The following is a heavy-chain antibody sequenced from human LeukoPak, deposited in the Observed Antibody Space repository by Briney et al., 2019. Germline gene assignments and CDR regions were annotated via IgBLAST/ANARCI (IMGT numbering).Heavy chain of an antibody. Sequence: GGSLRLSCAASGFIFSDYYMTWIRQAPGKGLEWLSYISSASSTIDYAGSVKGRVTISRDNAKNSVYLQMNSLTAEDTAVYYCARSEAVVINGFDMWSQGTMVTVSS. D-gene: IGHD2-21*01. CDR1: GFIFSDYY. CDR2: ISSASSTI. V-gene: IGHV3-11*01. CDR3: ARSEAVVINGFDM. J-gene: IGHJ3*02.